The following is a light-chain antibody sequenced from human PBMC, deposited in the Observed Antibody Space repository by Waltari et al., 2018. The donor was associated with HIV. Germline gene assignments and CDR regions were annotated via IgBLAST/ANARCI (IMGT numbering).Light chain of an antibody. CDR3: QQYNSYSYT. J-gene: IGKJ2*01. CDR2: MAS. CDR1: QSIRKW. V-gene: IGKV1-5*03. Sequence: DIQMTQSPSILSASVGDRVTITCRASQSIRKWLTWYQQKPGKAPKLLIYMASTLESGVPSRFSGSGSGTEFTLTINGLQPDDFATYYCQQYNSYSYTFGQGTKVEIK.